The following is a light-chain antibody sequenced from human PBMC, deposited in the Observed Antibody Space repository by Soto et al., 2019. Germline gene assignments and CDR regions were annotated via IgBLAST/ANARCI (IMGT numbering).Light chain of an antibody. V-gene: IGKV1-39*01. CDR3: QQSYSIPYT. Sequence: DIQMTQSPPSLSASVGDRVTITCRASQTMSSYLNWYQQKPGKAPKLLTYAASSLQSGVPSRFSGGGSGTDFTLTISSLQPEDFATYYCQQSYSIPYTFGQGTKLEIK. J-gene: IGKJ2*01. CDR1: QTMSSY. CDR2: AAS.